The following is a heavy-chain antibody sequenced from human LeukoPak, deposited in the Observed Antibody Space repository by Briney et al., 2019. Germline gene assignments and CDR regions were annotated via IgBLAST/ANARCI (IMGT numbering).Heavy chain of an antibody. CDR1: GFAFSSYV. V-gene: IGHV3-23*01. D-gene: IGHD6-13*01. CDR3: AKVDGVRAAPGRGRVDS. J-gene: IGHJ4*02. CDR2: ISGSAGST. Sequence: GGSLRLSCAASGFAFSSYVMTWVRQAPGQGLEWVSGISGSAGSTYDADSVKGRFTVSRDNSKSTLYLQLNSLRVEDTAVYYCAKVDGVRAAPGRGRVDSWGQGTLVTVSS.